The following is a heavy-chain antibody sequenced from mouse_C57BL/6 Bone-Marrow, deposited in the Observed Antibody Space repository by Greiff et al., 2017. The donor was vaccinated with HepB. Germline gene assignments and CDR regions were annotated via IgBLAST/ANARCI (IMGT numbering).Heavy chain of an antibody. Sequence: QVQLQQSGPELVKPGASVKLSCKASGYTFTSYDINWVKQRPGQGLEWIGWIYPRDGSSKYNEKFKGKATLTVDTSSSTAYMELHSLTSEDSAVYFCARRDSSGGFAYWGQGTLVTVSA. CDR1: GYTFTSYD. D-gene: IGHD3-2*02. CDR3: ARRDSSGGFAY. CDR2: IYPRDGSS. J-gene: IGHJ3*01. V-gene: IGHV1-85*01.